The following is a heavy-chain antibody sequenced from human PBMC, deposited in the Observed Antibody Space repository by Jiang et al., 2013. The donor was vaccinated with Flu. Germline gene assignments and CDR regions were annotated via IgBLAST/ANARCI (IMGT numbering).Heavy chain of an antibody. CDR3: AREGYSYGNHIYRGPRGGPKYYFDY. Sequence: PGLVKPSQTLSVTCTVSGGSITSGRYYWSWVRQHPGKGLEWIGYIYYSGSTYYNPSLKSRVTISVDTSKNQFSLKLSSVTAADTAVYYCAREGYSYGNHIYRGPRGGPKYYFDYWGQGTLITVSS. CDR1: GGSITSGRYY. CDR2: IYYSGST. V-gene: IGHV4-31*03. D-gene: IGHD5-18*01. J-gene: IGHJ4*02.